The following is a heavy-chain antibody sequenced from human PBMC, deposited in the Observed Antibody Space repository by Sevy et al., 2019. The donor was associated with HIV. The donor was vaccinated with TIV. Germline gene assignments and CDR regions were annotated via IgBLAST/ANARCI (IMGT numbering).Heavy chain of an antibody. CDR2: IYSGGST. CDR1: EFSVTDNY. V-gene: IGHV3-66*01. J-gene: IGHJ4*02. Sequence: GGSLRLSCAASEFSVTDNYMSWVRQAPGKGLEWVSTIYSGGSTFYADSVKGRFTISRDNSKNTLYLQMNSLRVEDTAVYYCARGGYYYDNAAYYAFDSWGQGTLVTVSS. D-gene: IGHD3-22*01. CDR3: ARGGYYYDNAAYYAFDS.